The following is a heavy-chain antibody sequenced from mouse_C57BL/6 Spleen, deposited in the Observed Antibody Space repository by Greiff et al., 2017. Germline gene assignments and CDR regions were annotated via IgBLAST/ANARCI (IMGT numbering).Heavy chain of an antibody. CDR3: ARNPRNYYGSSYGFAY. CDR2: INPNNGGT. CDR1: GYTFTDYY. D-gene: IGHD1-1*01. J-gene: IGHJ3*01. Sequence: EVQLQQSGPELVKPGASVKISCKASGYTFTDYYMNWVKQSHGKSLEWIGDINPNNGGTSYNQKFKGKATLTVDKSSSTAYMELRSLTSEDSAVYYCARNPRNYYGSSYGFAYWGQGTLVTVSA. V-gene: IGHV1-26*01.